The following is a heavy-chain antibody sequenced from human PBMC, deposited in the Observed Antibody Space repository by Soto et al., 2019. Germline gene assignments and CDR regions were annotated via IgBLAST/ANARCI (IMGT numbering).Heavy chain of an antibody. CDR3: ARDGGGNYGGFYYHGMDV. D-gene: IGHD4-17*01. CDR2: IGTAGDT. V-gene: IGHV3-13*01. J-gene: IGHJ6*02. CDR1: GFTFSNYD. Sequence: EVHLVESGGGLVQPGGSLRLSCAASGFTFSNYDMHWVRQTAGKGLEWVSAIGTAGDTYYPDSVKGRFTVSRENAKNSXSLQMNSLRAGDTAVYYCARDGGGNYGGFYYHGMDVWGQGTTVTVSS.